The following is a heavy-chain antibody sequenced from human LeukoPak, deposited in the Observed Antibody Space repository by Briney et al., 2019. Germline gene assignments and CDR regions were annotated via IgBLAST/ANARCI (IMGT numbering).Heavy chain of an antibody. CDR3: ARQGPYCGGDCSNYFDF. CDR1: GYSISSGFY. D-gene: IGHD2-21*01. Sequence: PSETLSLTCAVSGYSISSGFYWDWIRQPPGKGLEWIGTIYHSGSTYYNPSLKRRVTISVDTSTNQFSLKLSSVTAADTAVFYCARQGPYCGGDCSNYFDFWGQGILVTVSS. V-gene: IGHV4-38-2*01. CDR2: IYHSGST. J-gene: IGHJ4*02.